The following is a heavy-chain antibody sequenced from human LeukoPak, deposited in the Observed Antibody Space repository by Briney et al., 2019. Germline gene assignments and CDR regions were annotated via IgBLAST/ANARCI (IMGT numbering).Heavy chain of an antibody. CDR3: ARDRGPGWFDP. V-gene: IGHV3-66*03. CDR1: GFTVSSNY. J-gene: IGHJ5*02. Sequence: GGSLRLSCAVSGFTVSSNYVTWVRQAPGKGLEWATVIYSTGTTFYADSVKGRFTISRDSSKNTVYLQMNSLRPEDTAVYYCARDRGPGWFDPWGQGTLVTVSS. D-gene: IGHD3-10*01. CDR2: IYSTGTT.